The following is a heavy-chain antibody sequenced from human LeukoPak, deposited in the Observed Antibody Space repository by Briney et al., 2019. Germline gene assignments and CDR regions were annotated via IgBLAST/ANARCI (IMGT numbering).Heavy chain of an antibody. CDR1: GFTFSNYG. D-gene: IGHD2-21*01. Sequence: GGSLRLSCAASGFTFSNYGMNWVRQAPGKGLEWVSIITSGVGITYYADSVKGRFTISRDNSKNTLYLQMNNLRAEDTAVYYCAKDKSNCFFDYWGQGTLVIVSS. J-gene: IGHJ4*02. CDR3: AKDKSNCFFDY. CDR2: ITSGVGIT. V-gene: IGHV3-23*01.